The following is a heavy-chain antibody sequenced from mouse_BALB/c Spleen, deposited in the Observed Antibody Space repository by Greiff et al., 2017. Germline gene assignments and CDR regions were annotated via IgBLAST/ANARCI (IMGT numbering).Heavy chain of an antibody. V-gene: IGHV5-17*02. D-gene: IGHD2-4*01. CDR2: ISSGSSTI. CDR1: GFTFSSFG. J-gene: IGHJ1*01. Sequence: EVQRVESGGGLVQPGGSRKLSCAASGFTFSSFGMHWVRQAPEKGLEWVAYISSGSSTIYYADTVKGRFTISRDNPKNTLFLQMTSLRSEDTAMYYCARSGDYGWYFDVWGAGTTVTVSS. CDR3: ARSGDYGWYFDV.